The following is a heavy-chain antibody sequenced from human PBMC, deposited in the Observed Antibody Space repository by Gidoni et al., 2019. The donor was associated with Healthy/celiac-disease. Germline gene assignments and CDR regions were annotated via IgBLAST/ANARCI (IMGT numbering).Heavy chain of an antibody. V-gene: IGHV3-9*01. J-gene: IGHJ6*02. CDR1: GFPFYAFP. CDR2: ISWKRGSM. CDR3: AKENYIVGRDCKNRYYYDYYGMDV. Sequence: VPLVEYGGASVQPARSLHLSCAASGFPFYAFPLHSFRLAPGRGLEWVAGISWKRGSMGDADSVKGRFNIARDNEKNSRYLQMNSMRAEDTDLYYCAKENYIVGRDCKNRYYYDYYGMDVWGQGTTVTVSS. D-gene: IGHD3-22*01.